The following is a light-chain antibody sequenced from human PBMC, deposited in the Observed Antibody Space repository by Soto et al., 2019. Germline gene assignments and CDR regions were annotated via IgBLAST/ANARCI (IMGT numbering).Light chain of an antibody. J-gene: IGKJ2*01. CDR1: QSLSSSY. V-gene: IGKV3-20*01. Sequence: EIVLTQSPGALSLSPGEGATLSCRASQSLSSSYVAWYQQKVGQPPRLLIYGASSGATGIPDRFSGSGSGTDFTLTISRLEPEDFAIYYCQQYGGVPYTFGQGTKVDIK. CDR3: QQYGGVPYT. CDR2: GAS.